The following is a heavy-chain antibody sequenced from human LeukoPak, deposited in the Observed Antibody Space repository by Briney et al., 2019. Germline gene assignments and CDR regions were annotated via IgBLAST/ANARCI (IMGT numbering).Heavy chain of an antibody. D-gene: IGHD3-22*01. V-gene: IGHV1-69*13. CDR2: IIPIFGTA. J-gene: IGHJ6*02. Sequence: SVKFSCKASGGTFSSYAISWVGQAPGQGLEWMGGIIPIFGTANYAQKFQGRVTITADESTSTAYMELSSLRSENTAVYYCAREQARITMIVVVPKDYYGMDVWGQGTTVTVSS. CDR3: AREQARITMIVVVPKDYYGMDV. CDR1: GGTFSSYA.